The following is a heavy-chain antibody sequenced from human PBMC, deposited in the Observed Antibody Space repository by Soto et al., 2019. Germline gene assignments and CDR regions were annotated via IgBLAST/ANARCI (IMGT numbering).Heavy chain of an antibody. CDR3: ARQSVVVVVAATHY. V-gene: IGHV4-39*01. D-gene: IGHD2-15*01. CDR1: GGSISSSTCY. Sequence: QLQLQESGPGLVKPSETLSLTCTVSGGSISSSTCYWGWIRQPPGKGLEWIGSIYNSGSTYYNPSLKSLITISVDTSKNQFSLNLSSVTAAATAVYYCARQSVVVVVAATHYWGQGTLVTVSS. J-gene: IGHJ4*02. CDR2: IYNSGST.